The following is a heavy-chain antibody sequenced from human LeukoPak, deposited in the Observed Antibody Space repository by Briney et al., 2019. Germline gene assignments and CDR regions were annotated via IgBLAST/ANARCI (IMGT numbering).Heavy chain of an antibody. Sequence: PSETLSLTCSVSGDSISYFYWSWIRQAAGKGLEWIGRISGSGSTDYNASLKSRVTMSVDTSKNQLSLKVISVTAADTAVYYCARVTGYMIEDYFDYWGQGTLVTVSS. J-gene: IGHJ4*02. CDR1: GDSISYFY. CDR2: ISGSGST. CDR3: ARVTGYMIEDYFDY. D-gene: IGHD3-22*01. V-gene: IGHV4-4*07.